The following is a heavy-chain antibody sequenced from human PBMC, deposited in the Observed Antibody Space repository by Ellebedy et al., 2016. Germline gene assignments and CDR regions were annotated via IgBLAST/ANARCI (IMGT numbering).Heavy chain of an antibody. CDR1: GGTFSSYA. V-gene: IGHV1-69*06. CDR2: IIPIFGTA. Sequence: SVKVSXKASGGTFSSYAISWVRQAPGQGLEWMGGIIPIFGTANYAQKFQGRVTITADKSTSTAYMELSSLRSEDTAVYYCARADSSSWGGFDYWGQGTLVTVSS. J-gene: IGHJ4*02. CDR3: ARADSSSWGGFDY. D-gene: IGHD6-6*01.